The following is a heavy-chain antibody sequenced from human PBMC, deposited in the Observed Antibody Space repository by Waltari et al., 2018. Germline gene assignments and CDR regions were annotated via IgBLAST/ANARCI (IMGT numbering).Heavy chain of an antibody. V-gene: IGHV4-39*02. CDR3: AREANWDDAFDI. CDR1: GGSISSSSYY. J-gene: IGHJ3*02. Sequence: QLQLQESGPGLVKPSETLSLTCTVSGGSISSSSYYWGWIRQPPGKGLEWIGSIYYSGSTYYNPSLKSRVTISVDTSKNQFSLKLSSVTAADTAVYYCAREANWDDAFDIWGQGTMVTVSS. CDR2: IYYSGST. D-gene: IGHD7-27*01.